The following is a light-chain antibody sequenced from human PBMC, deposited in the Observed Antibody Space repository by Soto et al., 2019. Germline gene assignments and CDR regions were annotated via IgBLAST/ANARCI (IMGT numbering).Light chain of an antibody. CDR3: LQALQTPYT. V-gene: IGKV2-28*01. J-gene: IGKJ2*01. CDR1: QSLLHTNGYNY. Sequence: DIVMTQSPLSLPVTPGEPASISCRSSQSLLHTNGYNYLDWYLQKPGQSPQLLIYLGSNRASGVXYXYSVSGSGTDFTLNISRVEAEDVGVYYCLQALQTPYTFGQGTKLEIK. CDR2: LGS.